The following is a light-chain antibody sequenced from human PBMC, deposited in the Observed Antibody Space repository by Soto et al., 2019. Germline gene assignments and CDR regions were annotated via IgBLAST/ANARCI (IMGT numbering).Light chain of an antibody. CDR3: QQYRTSPPIT. CDR2: GAS. J-gene: IGKJ5*01. Sequence: EIVWTQSEGTLSVSRERGAPGCRSASDNINNNSLAWYQQKPGQAPRLRISGASRRAIGIPDRFSGSWSGTAFTLTIRSLGPDGFAVYSCQQYRTSPPITFSQGTRLEIK. CDR1: DNINNNS. V-gene: IGKV3-20*01.